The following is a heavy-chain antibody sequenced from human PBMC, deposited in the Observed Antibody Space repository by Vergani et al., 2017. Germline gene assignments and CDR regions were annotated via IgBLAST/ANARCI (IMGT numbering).Heavy chain of an antibody. Sequence: LEESGGGSVKPGGSLRLSCAASGFKFSDHYMSWIRQAPGKGLEWVSHISPGASTVSYTDSVTGRFTVSRDNDNTSLTLDLTTLRVEDTAVYYVAENPGIATTRHYYARDVWGQGTTVTVSS. V-gene: IGHV3-11*01. CDR3: AENPGIATTRHYYARDV. D-gene: IGHD1-26*01. J-gene: IGHJ6*02. CDR1: GFKFSDHY. CDR2: ISPGASTV.